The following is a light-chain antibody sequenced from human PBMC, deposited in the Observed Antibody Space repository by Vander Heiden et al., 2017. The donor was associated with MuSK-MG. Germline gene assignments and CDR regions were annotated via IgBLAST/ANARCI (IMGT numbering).Light chain of an antibody. V-gene: IGKV3-11*01. CDR3: QQRTKWPRT. CDR2: DTS. J-gene: IGKJ4*02. CDR1: QSSTNY. Sequence: VLTLSPATLSLSPGESATFACRASQSSTNYFAWYQQKPGQPPRLLIYDTSTRATGVPARFSGSGSGTDFTLTITRLEPEDFAVYYCQQRTKWPRTFGGGTKVEIK.